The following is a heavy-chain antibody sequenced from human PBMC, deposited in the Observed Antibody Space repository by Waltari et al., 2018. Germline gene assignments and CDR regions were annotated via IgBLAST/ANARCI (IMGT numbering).Heavy chain of an antibody. CDR2: VDPEDGET. CDR1: GYTFTDYY. D-gene: IGHD3-3*01. V-gene: IGHV1-69-2*01. CDR3: ATSPLRFLEWVNWFDP. J-gene: IGHJ5*02. Sequence: EVQLVQSGAEVKKPGATVKTSCKASGYTFTDYYMHWVQQAPGKGLEWMGRVDPEDGETIYAEKFQGRVTITADTSTDTAYMELTSLRSEDTAVYYCATSPLRFLEWVNWFDPWGQGTLVTVSS.